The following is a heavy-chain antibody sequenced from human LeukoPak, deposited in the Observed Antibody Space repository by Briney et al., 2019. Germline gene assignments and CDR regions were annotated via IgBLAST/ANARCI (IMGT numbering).Heavy chain of an antibody. CDR3: ARHQTIAPAGNPFFDY. V-gene: IGHV5-51*01. Sequence: GESLKISCKGSGYSFTGYWIGWVRQMPGKGLEWMGIIYPGDSDTRYSPSFQGQVTISADKSISTAYLQWNSLKASDTAIYYCARHQTIAPAGNPFFDYWGQGTLVTVSS. D-gene: IGHD6-13*01. CDR1: GYSFTGYW. J-gene: IGHJ4*02. CDR2: IYPGDSDT.